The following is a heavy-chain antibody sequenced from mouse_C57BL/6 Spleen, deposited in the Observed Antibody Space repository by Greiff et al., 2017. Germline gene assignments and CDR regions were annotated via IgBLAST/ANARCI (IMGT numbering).Heavy chain of an antibody. CDR3: AREGLTETRAMDY. V-gene: IGHV5-16*01. Sequence: DVHLVESEGGLVQPGSSMKLSCTASGFTFSDYYMAWVRQVPEKGLEWVANINYDGSSTYYLDSLKSRFIISRDNANNILYLQMSSLKSEDTATYYCAREGLTETRAMDYWGQGTSVTVSS. J-gene: IGHJ4*01. CDR2: INYDGSST. CDR1: GFTFSDYY. D-gene: IGHD4-1*01.